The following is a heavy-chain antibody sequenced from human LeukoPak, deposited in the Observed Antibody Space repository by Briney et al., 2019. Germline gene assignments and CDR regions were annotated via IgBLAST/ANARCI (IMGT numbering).Heavy chain of an antibody. D-gene: IGHD3-10*01. CDR3: ARALYGSGSYSTY. CDR2: IRQDGGDK. Sequence: PGGSLRLSCAASGFTFSSHWMSWVRQAPGKGLEWVANIRQDGGDKYYVDSVKGRFTISRDNAKNSLYLQMNSLRAEDTAVYYCARALYGSGSYSTYWGQGTLVTVSS. J-gene: IGHJ4*02. CDR1: GFTFSSHW. V-gene: IGHV3-7*05.